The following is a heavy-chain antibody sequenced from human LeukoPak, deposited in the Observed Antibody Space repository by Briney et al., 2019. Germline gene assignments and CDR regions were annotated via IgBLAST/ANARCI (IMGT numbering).Heavy chain of an antibody. V-gene: IGHV3-53*01. J-gene: IGHJ4*02. Sequence: GGSLRLSCAASALTVSSNYMSWVRQAPGKGLEWVSVIYSGGSTYYADSVKGRFTISRDNSKNTLYLQMNSLRAEDTAVYYCASGDPRIAVAGTGFDYWGQGTLVTVSS. CDR1: ALTVSSNY. CDR2: IYSGGST. D-gene: IGHD6-19*01. CDR3: ASGDPRIAVAGTGFDY.